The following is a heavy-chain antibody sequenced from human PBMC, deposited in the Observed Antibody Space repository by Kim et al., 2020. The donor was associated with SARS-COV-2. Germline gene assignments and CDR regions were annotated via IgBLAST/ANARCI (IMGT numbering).Heavy chain of an antibody. D-gene: IGHD3-10*01. V-gene: IGHV3-53*01. CDR1: GLTVSTSY. CDR3: ARDLMAPVYYYYCGMDV. Sequence: GGSLRLSCAVSGLTVSTSYMSWVRQAPGKGLEWVSVLYSGGDTYYGDSVKGRFTISRDDSKNTLYLQMNSLRAEDTAVYYCARDLMAPVYYYYCGMDVWGQGTTVIVSS. J-gene: IGHJ6*02. CDR2: LYSGGDT.